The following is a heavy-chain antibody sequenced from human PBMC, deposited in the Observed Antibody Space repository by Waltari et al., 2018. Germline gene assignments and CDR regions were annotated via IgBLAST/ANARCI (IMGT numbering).Heavy chain of an antibody. V-gene: IGHV4-4*02. Sequence: QVQLQESGPGLVKPSGTLSVTCAVSGDSISGSYWWSWVRQPPGKGLEWIGQIHGGGRSNFNPSLASRLTVSMDTSSNHFSLTVTSATAADTAIYYCARDRGRGLYLDSWGQGTLVTVSP. CDR1: GDSISGSYW. CDR2: IHGGGRS. CDR3: ARDRGRGLYLDS. J-gene: IGHJ4*02. D-gene: IGHD1-26*01.